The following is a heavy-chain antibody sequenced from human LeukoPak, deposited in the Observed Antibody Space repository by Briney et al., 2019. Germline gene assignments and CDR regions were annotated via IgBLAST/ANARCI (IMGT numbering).Heavy chain of an antibody. D-gene: IGHD2-15*01. CDR1: GGSFSGYY. CDR3: ARGGPRYCSGGSCYFGY. J-gene: IGHJ4*02. CDR2: INHSGST. Sequence: SETLSLTCAVYGGSFSGYYWSWIRQPPGKGLEWIGEINHSGSTNYNPSLQSRVTISVDTSKNQFSLKLSSVTAADTAVYYCARGGPRYCSGGSCYFGYWGQGTLVTVSS. V-gene: IGHV4-34*01.